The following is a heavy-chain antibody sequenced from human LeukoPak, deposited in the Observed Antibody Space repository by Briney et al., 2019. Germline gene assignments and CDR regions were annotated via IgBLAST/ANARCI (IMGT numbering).Heavy chain of an antibody. D-gene: IGHD3-10*01. CDR1: GGSISSGGYS. CDR3: ARVFMVRGSRWFDP. CDR2: IYHSGST. V-gene: IGHV4-30-2*01. J-gene: IGHJ5*02. Sequence: PSQTLSLTCAVSGGSISSGGYSWSWIRQPPGKGLEWIGYIYHSGSTYYNPSLKSRVTISVDSSKNQFSLKLSSVTAADTAVYYCARVFMVRGSRWFDPWGQGTLVTVSS.